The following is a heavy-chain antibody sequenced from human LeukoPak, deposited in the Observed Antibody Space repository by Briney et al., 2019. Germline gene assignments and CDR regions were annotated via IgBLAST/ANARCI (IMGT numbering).Heavy chain of an antibody. Sequence: GGSLRLSCAASGFTFSSYWMHWVRQAPGKGLVWVSRINSGGSSTNYADSVKGRFTISRDNAKNTLYLQMNSLRAEDTAVYYCARGKIYDFWSGYLQYYFDYWGQGTLVTVSS. D-gene: IGHD3-3*01. CDR2: INSGGSST. J-gene: IGHJ4*02. V-gene: IGHV3-74*01. CDR3: ARGKIYDFWSGYLQYYFDY. CDR1: GFTFSSYW.